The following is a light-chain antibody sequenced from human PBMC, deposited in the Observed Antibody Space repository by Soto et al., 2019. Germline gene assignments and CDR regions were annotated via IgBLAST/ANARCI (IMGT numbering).Light chain of an antibody. CDR3: AAWDDSLNGWV. V-gene: IGLV1-44*01. CDR2: SNN. CDR1: SSNIGSNT. J-gene: IGLJ3*02. Sequence: QSVLTQPPSASGTPGQRVTISCSGSSSNIGSNTVNWYQLLPGTAPKLLIYSNNQRPSGVPDRFSGSKSGTSASVAISGLESEEEADYCCAAWDDSLNGWVFGGGTQLTVL.